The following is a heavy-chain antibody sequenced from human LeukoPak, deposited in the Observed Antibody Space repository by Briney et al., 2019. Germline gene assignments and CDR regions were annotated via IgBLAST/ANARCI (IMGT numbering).Heavy chain of an antibody. Sequence: GSLRLSCAASGFTFSSYGMHWVRQAPGKGLEWVAVIWYNGRNTYYADSVKGRFTISRDNSKNTLYLQMNGLGAEDTAVYYCAKEGLQYQPPPGNWFDPWGQGTLVTVSS. CDR3: AKEGLQYQPPPGNWFDP. D-gene: IGHD2-2*01. CDR2: IWYNGRNT. CDR1: GFTFSSYG. J-gene: IGHJ5*02. V-gene: IGHV3-33*06.